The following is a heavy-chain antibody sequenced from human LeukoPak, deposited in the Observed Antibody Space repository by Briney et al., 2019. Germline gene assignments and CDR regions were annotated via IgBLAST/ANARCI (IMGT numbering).Heavy chain of an antibody. CDR3: ARHHGFDRGYYYYMDV. D-gene: IGHD3-9*01. CDR2: VYTSGIT. Sequence: SETLSLTCTVSGGFINCYYWSWIRQPAGKGLEWIGRVYTSGITNYNPSLKSRITMSVDTSKNQFSLKLTSVTAADTAVYYCARHHGFDRGYYYYMDVWGKGTTVTVSS. J-gene: IGHJ6*03. V-gene: IGHV4-4*07. CDR1: GGFINCYY.